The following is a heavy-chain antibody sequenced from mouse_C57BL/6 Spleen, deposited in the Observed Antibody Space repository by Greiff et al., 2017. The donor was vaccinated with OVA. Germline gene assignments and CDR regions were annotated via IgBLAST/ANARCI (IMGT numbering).Heavy chain of an antibody. D-gene: IGHD4-1*01. V-gene: IGHV3-6*01. CDR3: ASELGY. CDR1: GYSITSGYY. J-gene: IGHJ2*01. CDR2: ISYDGSN. Sequence: ESGPGLVKPSQSLSLTCSVTGYSITSGYYWNWIRQFPGNQLEWMGYISYDGSNNYNPSLKNRISITLDTSKNQFFLKLNSVTTEDTATYYCASELGYWGQGTTLTVSS.